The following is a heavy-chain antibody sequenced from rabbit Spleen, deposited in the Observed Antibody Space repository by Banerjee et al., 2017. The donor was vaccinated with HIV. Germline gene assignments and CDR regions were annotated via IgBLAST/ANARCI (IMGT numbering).Heavy chain of an antibody. CDR3: ARDLPGAIGWNFYL. V-gene: IGHV1S40*01. D-gene: IGHD3-1*01. CDR2: IAIGSVRT. CDR1: GFSFSSGYY. Sequence: QSLEESGGDLVKPGASLTLTCTASGFSFSSGYYMCWVRQAPGKGLEWIGCIAIGSVRTYYASWAKGRFTISKTSSTTVTLQMTSLTAADTATYFCARDLPGAIGWNFYLWGPGTLVTVS. J-gene: IGHJ4*01.